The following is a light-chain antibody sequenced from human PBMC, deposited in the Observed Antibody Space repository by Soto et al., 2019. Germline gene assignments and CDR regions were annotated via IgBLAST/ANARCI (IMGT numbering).Light chain of an antibody. Sequence: EIVLTQSPGTLSLSPGERATLSCRASQSVSDYLAWYQQKPGQAPRLLIYGASSRATGIPDRFSGSGSGTDFTLTISRLEPEDFAVYYCQQYGSSPVTFGQGTKVDIK. J-gene: IGKJ1*01. CDR2: GAS. CDR3: QQYGSSPVT. CDR1: QSVSDY. V-gene: IGKV3-20*01.